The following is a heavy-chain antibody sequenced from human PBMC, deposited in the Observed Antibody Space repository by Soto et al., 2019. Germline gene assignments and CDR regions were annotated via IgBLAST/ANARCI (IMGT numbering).Heavy chain of an antibody. CDR1: GGSISSSSYY. J-gene: IGHJ4*02. Sequence: SETLSLTCTVSGGSISSSSYYWGWIRQPPGKGLEWIGSIYYSGNTYYNPSLKSRVTISVDTSKNQFSLKLSSVTAADTAVYYCARRGTYGDLYYFDYWGQGTLVTVSS. CDR2: IYYSGNT. D-gene: IGHD4-17*01. V-gene: IGHV4-39*07. CDR3: ARRGTYGDLYYFDY.